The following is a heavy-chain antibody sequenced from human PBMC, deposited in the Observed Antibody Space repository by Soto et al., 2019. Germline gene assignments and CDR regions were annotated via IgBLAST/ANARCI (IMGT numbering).Heavy chain of an antibody. CDR3: ARDLIVVVVAATSVGWFDP. D-gene: IGHD2-15*01. J-gene: IGHJ5*02. Sequence: QVQLVQSGAAVKKPGSSVKVSCKASGGTFSSYTISWVRQAPGQGLEWMGRIIPILGIANYAQKFQGRVTITADKSTSTAYMELSSLRSEDTAVYYCARDLIVVVVAATSVGWFDPWGQGTLVTVSS. CDR2: IIPILGIA. V-gene: IGHV1-69*08. CDR1: GGTFSSYT.